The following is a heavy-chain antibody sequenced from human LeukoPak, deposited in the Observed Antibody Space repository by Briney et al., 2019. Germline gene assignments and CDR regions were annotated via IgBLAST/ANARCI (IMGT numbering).Heavy chain of an antibody. CDR2: IWYDGSNK. CDR1: GFTFSSYG. CDR3: ARGNNVVTDTGLDY. J-gene: IGHJ4*02. Sequence: GGSLRLSCAASGFTFSSYGMHWVRQAPGKGLEWVAVIWYDGSNKYYADSVKGRFTISRDNSKNTLYLQMNSLRAEDTAVYYCARGNNVVTDTGLDYWGQGTLVTVSS. V-gene: IGHV3-33*01. D-gene: IGHD2-21*01.